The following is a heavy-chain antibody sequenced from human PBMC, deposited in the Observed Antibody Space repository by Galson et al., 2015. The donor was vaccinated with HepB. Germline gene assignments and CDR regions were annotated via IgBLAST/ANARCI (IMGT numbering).Heavy chain of an antibody. J-gene: IGHJ4*02. Sequence: SLRLSCAASGFTFSDYYMSWIRQAPGTGLEWFSYISVSGTYTNYADTAKGRFTISRDNAKNSLYLQMNSLRAEDTAVYYCSRSHLNFYASSGRVYYFDYWGQGTLVTVSS. CDR3: SRSHLNFYASSGRVYYFDY. V-gene: IGHV3-11*06. CDR1: GFTFSDYY. CDR2: ISVSGTYT. D-gene: IGHD3-22*01.